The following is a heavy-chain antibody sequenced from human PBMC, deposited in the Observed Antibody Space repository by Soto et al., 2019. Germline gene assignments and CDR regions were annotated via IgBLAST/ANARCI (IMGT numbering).Heavy chain of an antibody. Sequence: ASVKVSCKASGYRFTSYTIHWVRQARGQRLEWMGWINTGNGNTEYSQRFQGRVTITRDTTASTAYMELSSLRSEDTAVYYCARADCSSTTCSLGFDPWGQGTLVTVS. V-gene: IGHV1-3*04. D-gene: IGHD2-2*01. CDR1: GYRFTSYT. J-gene: IGHJ5*02. CDR2: INTGNGNT. CDR3: ARADCSSTTCSLGFDP.